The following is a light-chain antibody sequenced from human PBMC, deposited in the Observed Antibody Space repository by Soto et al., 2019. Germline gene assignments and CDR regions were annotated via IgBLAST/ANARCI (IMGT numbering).Light chain of an antibody. CDR3: QKYNNWPRFT. J-gene: IGKJ3*01. V-gene: IGKV3-15*01. CDR2: GAS. CDR1: QSVSSN. Sequence: EIVMTQSPATLSVSPGERATLSCRASQSVSSNLAWYQQKPGQAPRLLIYGASTRATGIPARFSGSGSGTEFTLTISSLQSEDFAFYYCQKYNNWPRFTFGPGTKVDIK.